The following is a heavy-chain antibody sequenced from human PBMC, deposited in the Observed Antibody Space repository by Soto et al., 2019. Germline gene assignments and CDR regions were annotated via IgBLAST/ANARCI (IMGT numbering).Heavy chain of an antibody. V-gene: IGHV1-69*01. Sequence: QVQLVQSGAEVKKPGSSVKVSCKASGGTFSSYAISWVRQAPGQGLEWMGGIIPIFGTANYAQKFQGRVTITADESTSTAYMELSSLRSEDTAVYYCARALIAARPQNYYYYGMDVWGQGTTVTVSS. CDR3: ARALIAARPQNYYYYGMDV. J-gene: IGHJ6*02. CDR1: GGTFSSYA. D-gene: IGHD6-6*01. CDR2: IIPIFGTA.